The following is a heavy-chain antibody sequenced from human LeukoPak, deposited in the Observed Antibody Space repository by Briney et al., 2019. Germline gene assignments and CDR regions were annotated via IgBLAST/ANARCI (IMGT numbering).Heavy chain of an antibody. J-gene: IGHJ1*01. CDR2: IYDSGRT. D-gene: IGHD3-22*01. CDR3: ARRRYYDSSGYLE. Sequence: PSETLSLTCTVFGDSVSRRDSDWDWIRQPRGKGREWIGTIYDSGRTYYSPSLKSRVTLSVDMSNNQFSLTLSSVTAADTALYFCARRRYYDSSGYLEWGQGTLVTVSS. V-gene: IGHV4-39*01. CDR1: GDSVSRRDSD.